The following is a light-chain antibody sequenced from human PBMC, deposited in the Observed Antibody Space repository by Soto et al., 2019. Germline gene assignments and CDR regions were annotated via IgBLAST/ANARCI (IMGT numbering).Light chain of an antibody. J-gene: IGLJ3*02. Sequence: QSVLTQPPSASGSPGQSVTITCTGTSSDVGGYDYVSWYQQHPGKAPKLIIYEVTKRPSGVPDRFSGSKSDNTASLTVSGLQAEDEADFYCSSYAGSNNLVFGGGTKRPS. CDR1: SSDVGGYDY. CDR3: SSYAGSNNLV. V-gene: IGLV2-8*01. CDR2: EVT.